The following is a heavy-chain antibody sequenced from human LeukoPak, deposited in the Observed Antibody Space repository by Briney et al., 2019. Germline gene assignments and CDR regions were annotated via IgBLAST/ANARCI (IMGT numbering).Heavy chain of an antibody. CDR1: GGSISSSNW. CDR2: IYHSGST. CDR3: ARDLPHRHYYYYYMDV. V-gene: IGHV4-4*02. Sequence: SETLSLTCAVSGGSISSSNWWSWVRQPPGKGLEWIGEIYHSGSTNYNPSLKSRVTISVDKSKNQFSLKLSSVTAADTAVYYCARDLPHRHYYYYYMDVWGKGTTVTISS. J-gene: IGHJ6*03.